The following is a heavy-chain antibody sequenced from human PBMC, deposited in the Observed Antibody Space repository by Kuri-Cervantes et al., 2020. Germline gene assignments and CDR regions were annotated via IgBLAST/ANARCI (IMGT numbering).Heavy chain of an antibody. CDR1: GYTFTGYY. J-gene: IGHJ4*02. V-gene: IGHV1-2*04. D-gene: IGHD3/OR15-3a*01. Sequence: ASVKVSCKASGYTFTGYYMHWVRQAPGQGLEWMGWINPNSGGTNYAQKFQGWITMTRDTSISTAYMELSRLRSDDTAVYYCARRYLDGGADYWGQGTLVTVSS. CDR2: INPNSGGT. CDR3: ARRYLDGGADY.